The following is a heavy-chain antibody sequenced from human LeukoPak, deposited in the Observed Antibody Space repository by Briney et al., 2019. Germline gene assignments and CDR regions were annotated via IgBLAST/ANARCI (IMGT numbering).Heavy chain of an antibody. CDR1: GYTFTGYY. CDR2: INAGNGNT. CDR3: ARGYDILTGYYYYYYGMDV. V-gene: IGHV1-3*01. Sequence: ASVKVSCKASGYTFTGYYMHWVRQAPGQGLEWMGWINAGNGNTKYSQKFQGRVTITRDTSASTAYMELSSLRSEDTAVYYCARGYDILTGYYYYYYGMDVWGQGTTVTVSS. J-gene: IGHJ6*02. D-gene: IGHD3-9*01.